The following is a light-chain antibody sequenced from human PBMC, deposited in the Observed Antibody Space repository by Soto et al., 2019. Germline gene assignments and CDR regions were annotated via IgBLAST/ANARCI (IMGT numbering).Light chain of an antibody. V-gene: IGKV3-15*01. J-gene: IGKJ2*01. CDR3: QQYHNWPPKYT. Sequence: EMMMTQSPATLSGSRGDRATLSCRASQNIITNLAWYQLKPGQAPRLLIYGASTRATGVPARFSGSGSGTEFTLTISSLQSEDFAVYYCQQYHNWPPKYTFGQGTKLEIK. CDR1: QNIITN. CDR2: GAS.